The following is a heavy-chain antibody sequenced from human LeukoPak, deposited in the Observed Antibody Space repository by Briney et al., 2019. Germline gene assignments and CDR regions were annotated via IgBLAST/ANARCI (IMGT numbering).Heavy chain of an antibody. Sequence: GGSLRLSCAASGFTFSDYYMSSLRQAPGKGLEWVSYISSSGSTIYYADSVKGRFTISRDNAKNSLYLQMNSLRAEDTAVYYCARVGLRWPIDYWGQGTLVTVSS. CDR2: ISSSGSTI. J-gene: IGHJ4*02. V-gene: IGHV3-11*04. D-gene: IGHD4-23*01. CDR1: GFTFSDYY. CDR3: ARVGLRWPIDY.